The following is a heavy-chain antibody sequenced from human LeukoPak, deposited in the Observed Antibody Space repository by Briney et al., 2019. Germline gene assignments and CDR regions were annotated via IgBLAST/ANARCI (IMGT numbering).Heavy chain of an antibody. D-gene: IGHD4-11*01. CDR1: GGSISSHY. J-gene: IGHJ4*02. V-gene: IGHV4-59*11. CDR3: ARGGSNYAVAFDY. Sequence: PSETLSLTCTVSGGSISSHYWSWIRQPPGKGLEWIGYVYYSGSTNYNPPLKSRVTISVDTSKNQFSLKLSSVTAADTAVYYCARGGSNYAVAFDYWGQGTLVTVSS. CDR2: VYYSGST.